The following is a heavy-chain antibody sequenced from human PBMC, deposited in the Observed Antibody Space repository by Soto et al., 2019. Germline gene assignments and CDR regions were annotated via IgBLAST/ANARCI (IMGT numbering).Heavy chain of an antibody. CDR3: ARVAGDDPLDI. V-gene: IGHV3-53*04. CDR2: MYSGGTT. D-gene: IGHD2-21*02. Sequence: EVQLVESGGGLVQPGGSLRLSCAASGFIVSSNYMTWVRQAPGKGLEWVSIMYSGGTTYYAESVKGRFTISRHISKNTLDLQMNTLRFEDTAVHYCARVAGDDPLDIWGPGTMVTVSS. J-gene: IGHJ3*02. CDR1: GFIVSSNY.